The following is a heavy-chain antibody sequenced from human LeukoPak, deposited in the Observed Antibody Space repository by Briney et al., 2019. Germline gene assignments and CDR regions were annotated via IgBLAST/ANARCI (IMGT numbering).Heavy chain of an antibody. CDR2: ISSSGSTI. D-gene: IGHD3-22*01. CDR1: RFTFSDYY. J-gene: IGHJ4*02. Sequence: GGSLRLSCAASRFTFSDYYMSWIRQAPGKGLGWVSYISSSGSTIYYADSVKGRFTTSRDNAKNSLYLQMNSLRAEDTAVYYCARDHIMRYYDSSGYVDYWGQGTLVTVSP. CDR3: ARDHIMRYYDSSGYVDY. V-gene: IGHV3-11*01.